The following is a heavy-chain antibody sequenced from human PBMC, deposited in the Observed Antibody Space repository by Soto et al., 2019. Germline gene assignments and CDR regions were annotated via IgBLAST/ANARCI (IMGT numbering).Heavy chain of an antibody. Sequence: ASVKVSCKASGYTFTSYGISWVRQAPGQGLEWMGWISAYNGNTSYAQKLQGRVTMTTDTSTSTAYMELRSLRSDDTAVYYCARDRGAAAVAPFDYWGQGTLVTVSS. V-gene: IGHV1-18*01. CDR2: ISAYNGNT. CDR3: ARDRGAAAVAPFDY. J-gene: IGHJ4*02. D-gene: IGHD6-13*01. CDR1: GYTFTSYG.